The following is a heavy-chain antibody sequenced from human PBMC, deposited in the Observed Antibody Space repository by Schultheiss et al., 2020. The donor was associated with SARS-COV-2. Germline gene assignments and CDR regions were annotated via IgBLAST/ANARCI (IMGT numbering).Heavy chain of an antibody. Sequence: SETLSLTCTVSGGSISSGSYYWTWIRQPPGKGLEWIGEINHSGSTYYNPSLKSRVTISVDRSKNQFSLKLSSVTAADTAVYYCARELNYWGQGTLVTVSS. CDR2: INHSGST. CDR1: GGSISSGSYY. CDR3: ARELNY. J-gene: IGHJ4*02. V-gene: IGHV4-39*07.